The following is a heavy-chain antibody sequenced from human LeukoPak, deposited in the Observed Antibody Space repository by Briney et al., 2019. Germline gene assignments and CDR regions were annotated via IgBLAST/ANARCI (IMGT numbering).Heavy chain of an antibody. Sequence: GGSLRLSCAASGFTVSSNYMSWVRQAPGKGLERVSVIYSGGSTYYADSVKGRFTISRDNSKNTLYLQMNSLRAEDTAVYYCARVIGELVATLPYYYYYYMDVWGKGTTVTVSS. CDR3: ARVIGELVATLPYYYYYYMDV. CDR1: GFTVSSNY. J-gene: IGHJ6*03. V-gene: IGHV3-53*01. D-gene: IGHD5-12*01. CDR2: IYSGGST.